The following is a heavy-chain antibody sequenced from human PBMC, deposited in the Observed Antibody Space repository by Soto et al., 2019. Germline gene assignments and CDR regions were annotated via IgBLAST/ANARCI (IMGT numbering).Heavy chain of an antibody. CDR3: AKGGSGNYLTYYYYYGMDV. CDR1: GFTFSSYA. CDR2: ISYDGSNK. J-gene: IGHJ6*02. Sequence: GGSLRLSCAASGFTFSSYAMHWVRQAPGKGLEWVAVISYDGSNKYYADSVKGRFTISRDNSKNTVYLEMNNLRAEDTAMYYCAKGGSGNYLTYYYYYGMDVWGQGTTVTVSS. V-gene: IGHV3-30-3*01. D-gene: IGHD3-22*01.